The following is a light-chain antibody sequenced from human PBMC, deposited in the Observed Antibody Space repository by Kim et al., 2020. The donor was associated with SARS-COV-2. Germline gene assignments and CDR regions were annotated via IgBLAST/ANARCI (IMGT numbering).Light chain of an antibody. CDR2: QDT. Sequence: SYELTQPPSVSVSPGQTASITCSGDKLGDKYACWYQQKPGQSPVLVIYQDTKRPSGIPERFSGSNSGNTASLTISGTQAMDEADYYCQAWDRRTVYVFG. J-gene: IGLJ2*01. V-gene: IGLV3-1*01. CDR1: KLGDKY. CDR3: QAWDRRTVYV.